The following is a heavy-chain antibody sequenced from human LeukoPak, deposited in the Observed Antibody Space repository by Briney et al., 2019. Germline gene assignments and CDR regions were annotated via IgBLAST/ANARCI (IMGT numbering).Heavy chain of an antibody. D-gene: IGHD3-3*01. V-gene: IGHV3-7*01. CDR1: GFTVSSNY. CDR3: ARDQRGTIFGVVILDYYYGMDV. J-gene: IGHJ6*02. Sequence: GGSLRLSCAVSGFTVSSNYMSWVRQAPGKGLEWVANIKQDGSEKYYVDSVKGRFTISRDNAKNSLYLQMNSLRAEDTAVYYCARDQRGTIFGVVILDYYYGMDVWGQGTTVTVSS. CDR2: IKQDGSEK.